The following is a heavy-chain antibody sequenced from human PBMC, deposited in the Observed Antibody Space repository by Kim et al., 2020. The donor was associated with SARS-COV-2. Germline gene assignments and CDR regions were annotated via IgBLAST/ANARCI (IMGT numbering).Heavy chain of an antibody. Sequence: GGSLRLSCAASGFTFSSYAMSWVRQAPGKGLEWVSAISGSGGSTYYADSVKGRFTISRDNSKNTLYLQMNSLRAEDTAVYYCAKDLEDYYGSGSYFAVGNWFDPWGQGTLVTVSS. V-gene: IGHV3-23*01. CDR3: AKDLEDYYGSGSYFAVGNWFDP. CDR2: ISGSGGST. D-gene: IGHD3-10*01. CDR1: GFTFSSYA. J-gene: IGHJ5*02.